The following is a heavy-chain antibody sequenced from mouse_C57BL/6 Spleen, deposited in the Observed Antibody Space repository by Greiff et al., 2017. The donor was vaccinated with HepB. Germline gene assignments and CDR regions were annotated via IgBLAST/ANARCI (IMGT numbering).Heavy chain of an antibody. D-gene: IGHD5-1*01. J-gene: IGHJ3*01. V-gene: IGHV1-26*01. CDR3: ARYEYGFDY. Sequence: VQLQQSGPELVKPGASVKISCKASGYTFTDYYMNWVKQSHGKSLEWIGDINPNNGGTSYNQKFKGKATLTVDKSSSTAYMELRSLTSEDSAVYYCARYEYGFDYWGQGTLVTVSA. CDR2: INPNNGGT. CDR1: GYTFTDYY.